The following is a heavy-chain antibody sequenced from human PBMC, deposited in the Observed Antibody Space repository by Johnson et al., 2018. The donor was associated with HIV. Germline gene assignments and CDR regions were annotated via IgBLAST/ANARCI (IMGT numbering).Heavy chain of an antibody. CDR1: GFTFSSNY. CDR3: TTGPVGATKGSFGAFDI. Sequence: VLLVESGGGVVQPGRSLRLSCAASGFTFSSNYMSWVRQAPGKGLEWVGRIKSKTDGGTTDYAAHVKGRFTLSRDDSKNTLYLLMNSLKTEDTAVYYCTTGPVGATKGSFGAFDIWGQGTMVTVSS. CDR2: IKSKTDGGTT. J-gene: IGHJ3*02. D-gene: IGHD1-26*01. V-gene: IGHV3-15*01.